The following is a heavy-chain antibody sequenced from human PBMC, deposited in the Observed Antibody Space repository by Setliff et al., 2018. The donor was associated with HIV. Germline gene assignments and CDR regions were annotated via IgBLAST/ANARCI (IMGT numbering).Heavy chain of an antibody. Sequence: SETLSLTCAVYGGSFSGYYWSWIRQPPGKGLEWIGEINHSGSTNYNPSLKSRVTISVDMSKNQFSLKLSSVTAADTAVYYCARSVVVVTVEWFDPWGQGTLVTVSS. CDR3: ARSVVVVTVEWFDP. D-gene: IGHD2-21*02. J-gene: IGHJ5*02. CDR1: GGSFSGYY. CDR2: INHSGST. V-gene: IGHV4-34*01.